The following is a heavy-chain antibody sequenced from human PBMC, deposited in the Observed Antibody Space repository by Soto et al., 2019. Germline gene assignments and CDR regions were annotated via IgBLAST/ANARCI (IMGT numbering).Heavy chain of an antibody. D-gene: IGHD3-3*01. CDR3: ARDGITIFGVVTPDTHYFDY. V-gene: IGHV1-46*03. CDR2: INPSGGST. CDR1: GYTFTSYY. J-gene: IGHJ4*02. Sequence: GASVKVSCKASGYTFTSYYMHWVRQAPGQGLEWMGIINPSGGSTSYAQKFQGRVTMTRDTSTSTVYMELSSLRSEDTAVYYCARDGITIFGVVTPDTHYFDYWGQGTLVTVSS.